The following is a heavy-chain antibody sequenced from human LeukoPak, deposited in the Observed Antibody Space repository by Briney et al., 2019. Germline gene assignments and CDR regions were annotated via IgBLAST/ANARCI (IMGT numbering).Heavy chain of an antibody. CDR2: IYYSGST. V-gene: IGHV4-59*08. CDR1: GGSISSYY. D-gene: IGHD1-26*01. Sequence: PSETLSLTCTVSGGSISSYYWSWIRQPPGKGLEWIGYIYYSGSTNYNPSLKSRVTISVDTSKNQFSLKLSSVTAAGTAVYYCATGALFDYWGQGTLVTVSS. CDR3: ATGALFDY. J-gene: IGHJ4*02.